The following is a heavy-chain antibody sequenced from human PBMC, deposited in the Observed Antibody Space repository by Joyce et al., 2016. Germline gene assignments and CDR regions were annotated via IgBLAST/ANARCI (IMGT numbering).Heavy chain of an antibody. CDR2: ISDSGGNT. V-gene: IGHV3-23*01. CDR1: GFTFNNYA. J-gene: IGHJ4*02. CDR3: AKHFYYLDTSGYSGGDY. Sequence: EVQLLESGGGLVQPGGSLRLSCAASGFTFNNYAMSWVRQGPGKGLEWVSDISDSGGNTYYADSVRGRFTISRDNSRNTLYLQMNSLRAEDTAVYYCAKHFYYLDTSGYSGGDYWGQGTLVTVSS. D-gene: IGHD3-22*01.